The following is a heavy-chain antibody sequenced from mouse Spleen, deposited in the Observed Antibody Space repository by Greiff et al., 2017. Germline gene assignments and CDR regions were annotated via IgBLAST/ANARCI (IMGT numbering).Heavy chain of an antibody. CDR1: GYTFTSYW. V-gene: IGHV1-7*01. J-gene: IGHJ4*01. CDR3: ARLVVDAMDY. CDR2: INPSTGYT. D-gene: IGHD1-1*01. Sequence: VQLQQSGAELAKPGASVKMSCKASGYTFTSYWMHWVKQRPGQGLEWIGYINPSTGYTEYNQKFKDKATLTADKSSSTAYMQLSSLTSEDSAVYYCARLVVDAMDYWGQGTSVTVSS.